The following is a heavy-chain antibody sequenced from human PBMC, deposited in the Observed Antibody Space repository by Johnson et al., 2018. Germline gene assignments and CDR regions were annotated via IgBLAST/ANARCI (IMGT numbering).Heavy chain of an antibody. J-gene: IGHJ6*02. CDR2: IYYNGNT. D-gene: IGHD3-3*01. CDR1: GGSISSSNYY. Sequence: QVQLQESGPGLVKPSETLSLTCTVSGGSISSSNYYWGWIRQTPGKGLEWIGSIYYNGNTFYNPSLQSPVTISLDTSKSPFSLKLTSVTAADTAIVYCARHPPLLWRGYGLDVWGQGTTVTVSS. V-gene: IGHV4-39*01. CDR3: ARHPPLLWRGYGLDV.